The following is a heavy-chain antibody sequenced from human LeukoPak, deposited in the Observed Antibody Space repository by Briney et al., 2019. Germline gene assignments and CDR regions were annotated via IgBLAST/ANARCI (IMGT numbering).Heavy chain of an antibody. V-gene: IGHV3-23*01. J-gene: IGHJ4*02. CDR1: GFTFSSYA. Sequence: GGSLRLSCAASGFTFSSYAMSWVRQAPGKGLEWVSAISGSGGSTYYADSVKGRFTISRDNSKNTLYLQMNSLRAEDTAVYYCAKTRVKCYDFWNGESDYWGQGTLVTVSS. D-gene: IGHD3-3*01. CDR3: AKTRVKCYDFWNGESDY. CDR2: ISGSGGST.